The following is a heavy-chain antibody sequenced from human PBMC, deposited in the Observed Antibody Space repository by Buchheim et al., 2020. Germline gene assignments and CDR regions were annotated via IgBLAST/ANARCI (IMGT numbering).Heavy chain of an antibody. CDR1: GFTFSSYG. V-gene: IGHV3-30*18. D-gene: IGHD3-16*01. CDR3: AKVRGGYYYYGMDV. Sequence: QVQLVESGGGVVQPGRSLRLSCAASGFTFSSYGMHWVRQAPGKGLEWVAVISYDGSNKYYADSVKGRFTISRDNSKNTLYLQMNSLRAEDTAAYYCAKVRGGYYYYGMDVWGQGTT. CDR2: ISYDGSNK. J-gene: IGHJ6*02.